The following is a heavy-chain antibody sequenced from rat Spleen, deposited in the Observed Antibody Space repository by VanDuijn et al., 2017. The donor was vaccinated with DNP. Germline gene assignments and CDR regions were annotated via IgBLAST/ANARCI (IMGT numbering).Heavy chain of an antibody. Sequence: EVKLVESGGGLVQPGRSLKLSCAASGFNLNDYWMGWVRQAPGKGLEWIGDINKESSTINYTPSLKDKFTISRDNAQNNLYLQMSKLGSEDTAIYYCARWGWNFDWYFDFWCPGTMVTVSS. D-gene: IGHD4-1*01. V-gene: IGHV4-2*01. CDR1: GFNLNDYW. CDR2: INKESSTI. CDR3: ARWGWNFDWYFDF. J-gene: IGHJ1*01.